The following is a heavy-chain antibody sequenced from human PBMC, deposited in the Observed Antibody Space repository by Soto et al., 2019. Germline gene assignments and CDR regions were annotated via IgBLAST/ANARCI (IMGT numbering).Heavy chain of an antibody. CDR2: IYYSGST. J-gene: IGHJ4*02. Sequence: SETLSLTCTVSGGSISSGGYYWSWIRQHPGKGLEWIGYIYYSGSTYYSPSLKSRVTISVDTSKNQFSLKLSSVTAADTAVYYCARETINYDSSGYYGGRGYWGQGTLVTVSS. CDR1: GGSISSGGYY. D-gene: IGHD3-22*01. CDR3: ARETINYDSSGYYGGRGY. V-gene: IGHV4-31*03.